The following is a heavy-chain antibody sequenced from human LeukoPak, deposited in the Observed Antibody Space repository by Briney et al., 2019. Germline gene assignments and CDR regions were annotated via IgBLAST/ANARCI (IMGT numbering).Heavy chain of an antibody. CDR2: IYHSGST. V-gene: IGHV4-38-2*02. Sequence: SETLSLTCTVSDYSISNGYYWGWVRQPPGKGLEWIGSIYHSGSTHYNPSLKSRVTISVDTSKNQFSLKLSSVTAADTAVYYCARNGEYYDFWSGYYTVGYFDYWGQGTLVTVSS. J-gene: IGHJ4*02. D-gene: IGHD3-3*01. CDR1: DYSISNGYY. CDR3: ARNGEYYDFWSGYYTVGYFDY.